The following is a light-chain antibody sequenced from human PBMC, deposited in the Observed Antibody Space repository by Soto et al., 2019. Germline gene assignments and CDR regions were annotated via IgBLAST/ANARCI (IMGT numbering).Light chain of an antibody. CDR3: QKYDSAPWT. V-gene: IGKV1-27*01. J-gene: IGKJ1*01. CDR2: AAS. Sequence: DIAMTQSPSSLSASVGDRVIITCRASQGISNYLAWYRQRPGKVPKLLIYAASTLQSGVPSRFSGSGSGTDFTLTISSLQPEDVASYYCQKYDSAPWTFGQGTEVEIK. CDR1: QGISNY.